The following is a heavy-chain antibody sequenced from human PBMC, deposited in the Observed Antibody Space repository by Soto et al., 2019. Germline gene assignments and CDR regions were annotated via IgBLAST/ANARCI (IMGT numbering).Heavy chain of an antibody. V-gene: IGHV1-2*02. D-gene: IGHD1-26*01. Sequence: ASVKVSCKASGYTFTGYYMHWVRQAPGQGLEWMGWINPNSGGTNYAQKFQGRVTMTRETSISTAYMELSRLRSDDTAVYYCARSKWELSAFDIWGQGTMVTVS. CDR3: ARSKWELSAFDI. J-gene: IGHJ3*02. CDR2: INPNSGGT. CDR1: GYTFTGYY.